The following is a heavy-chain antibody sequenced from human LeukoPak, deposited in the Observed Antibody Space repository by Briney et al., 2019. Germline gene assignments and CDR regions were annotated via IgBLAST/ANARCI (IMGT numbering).Heavy chain of an antibody. D-gene: IGHD6-6*01. Sequence: SETLSLTCTVSGVSVSSGSYYWSWIRQPPGKGLEWIGFISYSGGTNYNPSLKSRVTISVDTSKTQFSLELSSVTAADTAVYYCARDLAARRFDYWGQGTLVTVSS. CDR2: ISYSGGT. CDR1: GVSVSSGSYY. J-gene: IGHJ4*02. CDR3: ARDLAARRFDY. V-gene: IGHV4-61*01.